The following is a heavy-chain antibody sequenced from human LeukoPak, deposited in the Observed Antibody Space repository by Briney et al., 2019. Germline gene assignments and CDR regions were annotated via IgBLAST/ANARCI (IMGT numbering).Heavy chain of an antibody. CDR1: GFKFGSFS. D-gene: IGHD5-18*01. V-gene: IGHV3-48*04. J-gene: IGHJ4*02. CDR2: ISSTSTAI. CDR3: ARAIASYGDSAY. Sequence: GGSLRLSCAASGFKFGSFSMGWVRQAPGKGLEWLSYISSTSTAIYYADSLKGRFTISRDNAKNSLYLQMNSLRAEDTAVYYCARAIASYGDSAYWGQGTLVTLSS.